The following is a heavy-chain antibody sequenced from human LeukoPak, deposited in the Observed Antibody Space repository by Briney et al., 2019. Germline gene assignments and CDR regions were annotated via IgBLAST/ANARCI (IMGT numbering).Heavy chain of an antibody. CDR3: AKTVSGWSNDAFDI. CDR2: ISWNSGSI. V-gene: IGHV3-9*01. CDR1: GFTFDDYA. D-gene: IGHD6-19*01. J-gene: IGHJ3*02. Sequence: GRSLRLSCAASGFTFDDYAMHWVRQAPGEGLEWVSGISWNSGSIGYADSVKGRFTISRDNAKNSLYLQMNSLRAEDTALYCCAKTVSGWSNDAFDIWGQGTMVTVSS.